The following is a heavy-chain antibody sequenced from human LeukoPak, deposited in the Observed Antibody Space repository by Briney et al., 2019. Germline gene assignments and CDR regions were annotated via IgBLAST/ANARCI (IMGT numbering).Heavy chain of an antibody. CDR3: AKGPVADSGYDLGGGYFDY. CDR1: GFAFDDYA. Sequence: PGRSLRLSCAASGFAFDDYAMHWVRQAPGKGLEWVSGISWNSGSIGYADSVKGRFTISRDNAKNSLYLQMNSLRAEDMALYYCAKGPVADSGYDLGGGYFDYWGQGTLVTVSS. D-gene: IGHD5-12*01. CDR2: ISWNSGSI. J-gene: IGHJ4*02. V-gene: IGHV3-9*03.